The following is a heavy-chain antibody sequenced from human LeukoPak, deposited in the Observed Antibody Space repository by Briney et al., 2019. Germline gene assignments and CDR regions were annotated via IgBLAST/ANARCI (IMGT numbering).Heavy chain of an antibody. CDR1: GFTFSSYS. CDR3: ARDSRWGKYYYYGMDV. V-gene: IGHV3-23*01. Sequence: GGSLRLSCAASGFTFSSYSMNWVRQAPGKGLEWVSAISGSGGSTYYADSVKGRFTISRDNSKNTLYLQMNSLRAEDTAVYYCARDSRWGKYYYYGMDVWGQGTTVTVSS. J-gene: IGHJ6*02. CDR2: ISGSGGST. D-gene: IGHD7-27*01.